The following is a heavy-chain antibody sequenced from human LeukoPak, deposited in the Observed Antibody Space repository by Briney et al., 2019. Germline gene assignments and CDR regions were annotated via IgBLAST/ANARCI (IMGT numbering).Heavy chain of an antibody. CDR1: GFTFSTYA. V-gene: IGHV3-23*01. D-gene: IGHD3-22*01. CDR3: ARDRYNYYDSSGFYDY. Sequence: GGSLRLSCAASGFTFSTYAMSWVRQTPGKGLEWVSAISGSSGSTYYGDSVKGRFTISRDNAQNSLSLQMNSLRAEDTAVYYCARDRYNYYDSSGFYDYWGQGTLVTVSS. J-gene: IGHJ4*02. CDR2: ISGSSGST.